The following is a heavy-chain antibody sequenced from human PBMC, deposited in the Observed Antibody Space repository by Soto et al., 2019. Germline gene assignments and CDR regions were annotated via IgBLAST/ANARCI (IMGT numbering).Heavy chain of an antibody. Sequence: PSETLSLTCTVSGDSITSNNYCWAWIRQPPGKGLEWIGSIYYSGTTYHNPSLKSRVTISVDRSNNQFSLKLTSVTAADTAVYYCARHFSVDHFDYWGQGALVTVSS. D-gene: IGHD3-9*01. CDR1: GDSITSNNYC. J-gene: IGHJ4*02. CDR3: ARHFSVDHFDY. V-gene: IGHV4-39*01. CDR2: IYYSGTT.